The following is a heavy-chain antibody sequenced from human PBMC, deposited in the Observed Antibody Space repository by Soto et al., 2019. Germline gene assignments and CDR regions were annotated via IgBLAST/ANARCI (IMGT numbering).Heavy chain of an antibody. CDR3: AKVDLKGRAFDI. V-gene: IGHV3-23*01. CDR2: ISGSGGST. CDR1: GLTFSSYA. J-gene: IGHJ3*02. Sequence: GGSLRLSCAASGLTFSSYAMSWVRQAPGKGLEWVSAISGSGGSTYYADSVKGRFTISRDNSKNTLYLQMNSLRAEDTAVYYCAKVDLKGRAFDIWGQGTMVTVSS.